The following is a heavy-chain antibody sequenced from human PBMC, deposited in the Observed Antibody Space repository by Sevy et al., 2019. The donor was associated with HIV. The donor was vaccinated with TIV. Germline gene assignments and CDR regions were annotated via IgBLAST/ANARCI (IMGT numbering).Heavy chain of an antibody. CDR3: VKHSSGYFGFDY. D-gene: IGHD3-22*01. J-gene: IGHJ4*02. Sequence: GGSLRLSCSASGFTFSSYAMHWVRQAPGKGLEYVSAISSNGGSTYYADSVKGRFTISRDNSKNTLYLQMSSLRAEEAAVYYCVKHSSGYFGFDYWGQGTLVTVSS. CDR1: GFTFSSYA. CDR2: ISSNGGST. V-gene: IGHV3-64D*06.